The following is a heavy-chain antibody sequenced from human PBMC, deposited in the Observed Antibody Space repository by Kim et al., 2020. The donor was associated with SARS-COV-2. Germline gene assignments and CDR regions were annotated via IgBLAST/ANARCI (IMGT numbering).Heavy chain of an antibody. V-gene: IGHV3-30*03. CDR1: GFTFSSYG. J-gene: IGHJ4*02. D-gene: IGHD4-17*01. CDR2: ISYDGSNK. CDR3: ATALIDYGYYIFDY. Sequence: GRSLRLSCAASGFTFSSYGMHWVRQAPGKGLEWVAVISYDGSNKYYADSVKGRFTISRDNSKNTLYLQMNSLRAEDTAVYYCATALIDYGYYIFDYPGQG.